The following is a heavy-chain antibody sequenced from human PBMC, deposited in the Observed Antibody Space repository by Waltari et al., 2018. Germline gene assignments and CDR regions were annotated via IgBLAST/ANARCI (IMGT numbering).Heavy chain of an antibody. D-gene: IGHD6-19*01. CDR3: ARETPTWSSGWYAPLG. CDR2: IYTSGST. V-gene: IGHV4-4*07. Sequence: QVQLQESGPGLVKPSETLSLTCTVSGGSISSYYWSWIRQPAGKGLEWIGRIYTSGSTNYNPSLKGRVTMSVDTCKNQFSLKLSCVTAADKAVYYCARETPTWSSGWYAPLGWGQGTLVTVSS. CDR1: GGSISSYY. J-gene: IGHJ4*02.